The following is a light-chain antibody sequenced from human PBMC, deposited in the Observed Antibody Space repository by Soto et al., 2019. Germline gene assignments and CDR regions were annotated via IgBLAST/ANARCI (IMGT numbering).Light chain of an antibody. Sequence: DIPMTQSPSTLSASVGDRVTITCRASQTISTWLAWYQQKPGKAPKLLIYKASTLEGAVPSRFSGSGSGTEFTLTISSLQPDDFASYYCQQYNRYPHTFGQGTKLEIK. CDR2: KAS. V-gene: IGKV1-5*03. J-gene: IGKJ2*01. CDR1: QTISTW. CDR3: QQYNRYPHT.